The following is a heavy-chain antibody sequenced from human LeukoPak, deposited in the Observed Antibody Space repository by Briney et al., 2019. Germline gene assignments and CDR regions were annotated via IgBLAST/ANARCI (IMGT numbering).Heavy chain of an antibody. D-gene: IGHD3-16*01. CDR3: TRDGGEGGNSAFDI. CDR1: GFTFSDYI. Sequence: PGGSLRLSCAASGFTFSDYILDWVRQAPGKGLEWVGRIRRGANRYTTEYAASVKGRFIISRDDSKNSLYLHMNSLKTEDTAVYHCTRDGGEGGNSAFDIWGQGTMVTDSS. J-gene: IGHJ3*02. V-gene: IGHV3-72*01. CDR2: IRRGANRYTT.